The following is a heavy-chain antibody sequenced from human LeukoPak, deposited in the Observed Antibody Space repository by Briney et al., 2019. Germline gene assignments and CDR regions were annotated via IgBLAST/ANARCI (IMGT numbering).Heavy chain of an antibody. Sequence: GGSLRLSCAASGFTFSSYEMHWVRQAPGKGLEWVSYISSSGSTIYYADSVKGGFTISRDNAKNKMFMQMNSLRAEDTAVYYCARAGLIEAVGYVFDYWGQGTLATVSS. CDR2: ISSSGSTI. D-gene: IGHD3-22*01. V-gene: IGHV3-48*03. CDR1: GFTFSSYE. CDR3: ARAGLIEAVGYVFDY. J-gene: IGHJ4*02.